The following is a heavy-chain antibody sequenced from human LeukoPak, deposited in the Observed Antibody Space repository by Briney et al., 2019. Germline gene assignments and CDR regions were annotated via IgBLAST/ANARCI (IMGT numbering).Heavy chain of an antibody. V-gene: IGHV1-2*02. D-gene: IGHD3-22*01. CDR3: ARTPYHDSSGFDHFNY. CDR1: GYTFTGYY. J-gene: IGHJ4*02. CDR2: INPNSGGT. Sequence: GASVKVSCKASGYTFTGYYMHWVRQAPGQGLEWMGWINPNSGGTNYARKFFDRLIMTVDSSTSTAYMELKSLRSDDMAVYYCARTPYHDSSGFDHFNYWGQGTLVTVSS.